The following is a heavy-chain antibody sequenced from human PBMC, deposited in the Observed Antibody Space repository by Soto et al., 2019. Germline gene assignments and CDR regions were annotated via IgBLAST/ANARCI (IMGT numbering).Heavy chain of an antibody. CDR2: IYSGGST. V-gene: IGHV3-53*01. CDR3: ARDPSS. J-gene: IGHJ5*02. Sequence: GGSLRLSCAASGFTVSSNYMSWVRQAPGKGREWVSGIYSGGSTYYADSVKGRFTISRDNSKNTLYLQINSLRAEDKAVYYCARDPSSWGQGTLVTVSS. CDR1: GFTVSSNY.